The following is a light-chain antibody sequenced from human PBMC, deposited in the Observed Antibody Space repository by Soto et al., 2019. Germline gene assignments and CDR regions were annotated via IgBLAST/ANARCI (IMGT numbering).Light chain of an antibody. V-gene: IGKV3-15*01. CDR3: QQYTNWPPNT. CDR1: QRVYSN. Sequence: EILMTQSPDTLSVSPGESATLSCRASQRVYSNLAWYQQRPGQAPRLLIYGASTRATGVPARFSGRGSGTELTLTISSLQSEDFAVYYCQQYTNWPPNTFGQGTRLEMK. CDR2: GAS. J-gene: IGKJ5*01.